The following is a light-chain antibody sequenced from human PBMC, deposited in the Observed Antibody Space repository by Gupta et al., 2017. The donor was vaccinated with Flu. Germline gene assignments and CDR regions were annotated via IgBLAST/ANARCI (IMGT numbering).Light chain of an antibody. J-gene: IGKJ2*02. Sequence: PSALSASVGDRVTITCRASQFISDLLAWYQQKPGKAPKLLIYKASSLESGVPSRFSGSGSGTEFTLTISSLQPDDFATYYCQHYSRDPCTFGQGTKLEIK. CDR3: QHYSRDPCT. CDR1: QFISDL. V-gene: IGKV1-5*03. CDR2: KAS.